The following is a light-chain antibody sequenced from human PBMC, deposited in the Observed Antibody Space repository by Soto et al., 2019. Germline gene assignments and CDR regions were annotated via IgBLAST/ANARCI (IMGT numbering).Light chain of an antibody. J-gene: IGLJ1*01. CDR2: DVA. V-gene: IGLV2-11*01. CDR3: CSYAGGDTYL. CDR1: GNYVGAYKY. Sequence: QSALTQPRSVSGSPGQSVTISCTGTGNYVGAYKYVSWYQQHTGRPPKLMIYDVARWPSGVPDRFSGSKSGNTASLTISGLKVEDEADYFCCSYAGGDTYLFGTGTKLTVL.